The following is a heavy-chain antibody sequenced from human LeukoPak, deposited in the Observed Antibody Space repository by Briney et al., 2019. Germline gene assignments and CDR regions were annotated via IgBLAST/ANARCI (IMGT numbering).Heavy chain of an antibody. CDR3: ARHRYYYDSSGYCYQP. Sequence: SETLSLTCTVSGGSISTYYWSWIRQPPGKGLEWIGYIYYSGSTNYNPSLKSRVTISVDTSKNQFSLRLSSVTAADTAVYYCARHRYYYDSSGYCYQPWGQGTLVTVSS. V-gene: IGHV4-59*01. J-gene: IGHJ5*02. CDR1: GGSISTYY. D-gene: IGHD3-22*01. CDR2: IYYSGST.